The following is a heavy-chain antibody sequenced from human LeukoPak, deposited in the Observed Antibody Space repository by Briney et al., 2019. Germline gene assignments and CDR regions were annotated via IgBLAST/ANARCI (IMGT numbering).Heavy chain of an antibody. D-gene: IGHD1-26*01. J-gene: IGHJ5*02. CDR2: INPSGGST. V-gene: IGHV1-46*01. CDR3: ARGIPRGAPAIVGATGWFDP. Sequence: ASVKVSCKASGYTFIGYYMHWVRQAPGQGLEWMGIINPSGGSTSYAQKFQGRVTMTRDTSTSTVYMELSSLRSEDTAVYYCARGIPRGAPAIVGATGWFDPWGQGTLVTVSS. CDR1: GYTFIGYY.